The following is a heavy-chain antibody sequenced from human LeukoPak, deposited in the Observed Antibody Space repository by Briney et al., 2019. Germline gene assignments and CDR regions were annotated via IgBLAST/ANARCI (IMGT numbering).Heavy chain of an antibody. D-gene: IGHD4/OR15-4a*01. CDR3: ARGVVRTTKLFSLDS. CDR2: ISEDGTEK. CDR1: GFTFSTYG. J-gene: IGHJ5*01. V-gene: IGHV3-30*03. Sequence: GGSLRLSCAASGFTFSTYGMHWVRQAPGKGLAGVAVISEDGTEKYYADAVKGRRTISRGTSKNTLYMEMNSLRPEDTAMYYCARGVVRTTKLFSLDSWGLGTLVTVSS.